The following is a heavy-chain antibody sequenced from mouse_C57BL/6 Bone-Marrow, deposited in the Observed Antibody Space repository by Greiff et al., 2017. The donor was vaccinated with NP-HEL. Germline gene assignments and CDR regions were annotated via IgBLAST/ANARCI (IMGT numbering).Heavy chain of an antibody. Sequence: DVMLVESEGGLVQPGSSMKLSCTASGFTFSDYYMAWVRQVPEKGLEWVANINYDGSSTYYLDSLKSRFIISRDNAKNILYLQMSSLKSEDTATYYCARDREYGSSYAMDYWGQGTSVTVSS. V-gene: IGHV5-16*01. CDR3: ARDREYGSSYAMDY. J-gene: IGHJ4*01. CDR1: GFTFSDYY. CDR2: INYDGSST. D-gene: IGHD1-1*01.